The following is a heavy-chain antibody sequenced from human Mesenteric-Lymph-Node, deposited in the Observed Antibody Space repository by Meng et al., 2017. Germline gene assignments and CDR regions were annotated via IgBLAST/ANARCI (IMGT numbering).Heavy chain of an antibody. D-gene: IGHD3-9*01. Sequence: SETLSLTCDVYGGSFSGYYWNWIRQPPGKGLEWIGEINHSGSTNYNPSLKSRVTISVDTSKNQFSLKLSSVTAADTAVYYCARDSPMLGYFLTPYFDYWGQGTLVTVSS. CDR1: GGSFSGYY. J-gene: IGHJ4*02. V-gene: IGHV4-34*01. CDR2: INHSGST. CDR3: ARDSPMLGYFLTPYFDY.